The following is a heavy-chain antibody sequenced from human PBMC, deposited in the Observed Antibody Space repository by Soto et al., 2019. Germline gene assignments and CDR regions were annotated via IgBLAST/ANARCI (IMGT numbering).Heavy chain of an antibody. J-gene: IGHJ3*02. V-gene: IGHV4-38-2*01. CDR1: ASSISRAYF. Sequence: PSETLSLTCAVSASSISRAYFWGWIRQPPGKGLEWIATIFHTGGTYYNPSLKSRVTISVDTSNNQFSLRLNSVTAADTALYFCARTWLAGGTPADAFDIWGQGTMVTVS. CDR3: ARTWLAGGTPADAFDI. D-gene: IGHD2-15*01. CDR2: IFHTGGT.